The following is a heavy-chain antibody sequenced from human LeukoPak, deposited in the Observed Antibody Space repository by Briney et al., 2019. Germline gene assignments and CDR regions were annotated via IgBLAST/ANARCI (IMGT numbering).Heavy chain of an antibody. V-gene: IGHV4-59*01. CDR3: AGADSSSWYFYYYYMDV. CDR2: IYYSGST. D-gene: IGHD6-13*01. J-gene: IGHJ6*03. Sequence: SETLSLTWTVSGGSISSYYWSWIRQPPGKGLEWIGYIYYSGSTNYNPSLKSRVTISVDTSKNQFSLKLSSVTAADTAVYYCAGADSSSWYFYYYYMDVWGKGTTVTVSS. CDR1: GGSISSYY.